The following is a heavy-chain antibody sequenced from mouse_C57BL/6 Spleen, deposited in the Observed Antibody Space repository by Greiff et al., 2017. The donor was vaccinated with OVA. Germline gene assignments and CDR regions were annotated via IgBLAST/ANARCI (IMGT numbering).Heavy chain of an antibody. CDR3: ARFYYSNYVSYAMDY. Sequence: EVQGVESGGGLVKPGGSLKLSCAASGFTFSDYGMHWVRQAPEKGLEWVAYISSGSSTIYYADTVKGRFTISRDNAKNTLFLQMTSLRSEDTAMYYCARFYYSNYVSYAMDYWGQGTSVTVSS. J-gene: IGHJ4*01. CDR1: GFTFSDYG. D-gene: IGHD2-5*01. V-gene: IGHV5-17*01. CDR2: ISSGSSTI.